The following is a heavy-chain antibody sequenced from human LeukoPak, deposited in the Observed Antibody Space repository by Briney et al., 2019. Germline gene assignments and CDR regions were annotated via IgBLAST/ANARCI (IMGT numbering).Heavy chain of an antibody. Sequence: GESLRLSCTASGFTFSITYMAWVRQAPGKGLEWVSVIYGGGDAYYADSVKGRFTIARDNSKKTLSLQMNNLRVEDTAVYYCARVQFQWFDPSGQGTLVTVSS. J-gene: IGHJ5*02. CDR3: ARVQFQWFDP. CDR2: IYGGGDA. CDR1: GFTFSITY. D-gene: IGHD6-19*01. V-gene: IGHV3-66*01.